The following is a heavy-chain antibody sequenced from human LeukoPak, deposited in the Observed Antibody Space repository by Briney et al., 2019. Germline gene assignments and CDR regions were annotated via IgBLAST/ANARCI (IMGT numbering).Heavy chain of an antibody. CDR2: INPNSGGT. CDR1: GYTFTGYY. CDR3: ARTGDFDY. Sequence: GASVKVSCKASGYTFTGYYMHWVRQAPGQGVEWMGWINPNSGGTNYAQNFQGRFTMARDTSISTAYMELSSLRSDDTAIYYCARTGDFDYWGQGTLVTVSS. J-gene: IGHJ4*02. D-gene: IGHD7-27*01. V-gene: IGHV1-2*02.